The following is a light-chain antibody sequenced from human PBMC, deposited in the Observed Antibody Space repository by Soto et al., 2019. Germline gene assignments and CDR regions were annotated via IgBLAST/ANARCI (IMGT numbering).Light chain of an antibody. CDR3: QQYNNWPRT. J-gene: IGKJ1*01. Sequence: EVVLTQSPDTLSLPPGERATLSCRASQSISSYLAWYQQKPGQAPRLLIYDASSRATGIPAGFSGSGSGTDFTLTISSLQSEDFAVYYCQQYNNWPRTFGQGTKVDIK. CDR1: QSISSY. CDR2: DAS. V-gene: IGKV3-11*01.